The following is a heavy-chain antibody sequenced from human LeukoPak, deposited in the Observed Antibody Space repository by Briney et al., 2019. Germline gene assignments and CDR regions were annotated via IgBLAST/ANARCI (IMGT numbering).Heavy chain of an antibody. D-gene: IGHD3-3*01. Sequence: GGSLRLSCAGSGFTFSNYAMSWVRQAPGKGLEWVSVISGNGDTTYYADSVKGRFTISRDNSKNTLYLQMNSLRAEDTAIYSCAKDYRGSGYFFNVWGQGTMVAVSS. V-gene: IGHV3-23*01. CDR2: ISGNGDTT. CDR1: GFTFSNYA. CDR3: AKDYRGSGYFFNV. J-gene: IGHJ3*01.